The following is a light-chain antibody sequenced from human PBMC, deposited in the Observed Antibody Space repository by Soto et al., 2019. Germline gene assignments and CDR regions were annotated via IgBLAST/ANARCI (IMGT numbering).Light chain of an antibody. CDR2: GAS. Sequence: IVMTPSPAPLSVSVGARAPLSCRARQSVSSNLAWYQQKPRQAPRLLIYGASTRATGIPDRFSGSGSGTDFTLTTSSLQPEDFATYYCQQSYSTEGTFGQGTKVDI. CDR3: QQSYSTEGT. V-gene: IGKV3D-15*01. CDR1: QSVSSN. J-gene: IGKJ1*01.